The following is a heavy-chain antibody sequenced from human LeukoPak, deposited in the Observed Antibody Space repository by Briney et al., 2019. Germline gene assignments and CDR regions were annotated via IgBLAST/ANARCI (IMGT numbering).Heavy chain of an antibody. J-gene: IGHJ3*02. CDR3: ASWGKGDGYNPRAFDI. CDR1: GGSISSYY. CDR2: IYYSGST. Sequence: SETLSLTCTVSGGSISSYYWSWIRQPPGKGLEWIGYIYYSGSTNYNPSLKSRVTISVDTSKNQFSLKLSSVTAADTAVYYCASWGKGDGYNPRAFDIWGQGTMVTVSS. V-gene: IGHV4-59*08. D-gene: IGHD5-24*01.